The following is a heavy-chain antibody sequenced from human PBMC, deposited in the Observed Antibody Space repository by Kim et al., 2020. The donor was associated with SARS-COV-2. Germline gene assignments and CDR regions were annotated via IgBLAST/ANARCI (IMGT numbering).Heavy chain of an antibody. J-gene: IGHJ4*02. CDR2: IKSKTDGGTT. CDR1: GFTFSNAW. CDR3: TTDLYILTGYLIDY. D-gene: IGHD3-9*01. V-gene: IGHV3-15*01. Sequence: GGSLRLSCAASGFTFSNAWMSWVRQAPGKGLEWVGRIKSKTDGGTTDYAAPVKGRFTISRDDSKNTLYLQMNSLKTEDTDMYYCTTDLYILTGYLIDYWGQGTLVTVSS.